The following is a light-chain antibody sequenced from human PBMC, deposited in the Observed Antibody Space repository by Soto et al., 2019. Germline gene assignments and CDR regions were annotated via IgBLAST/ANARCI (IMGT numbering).Light chain of an antibody. CDR2: EDT. V-gene: IGLV2-23*01. CDR1: SSDVGNFEH. J-gene: IGLJ1*01. CDR3: SSYTWSPTLYA. Sequence: QSVLTQPASVSGSPGQSITISCASSDVGNFEHISWYQQHPGKGPKLIIYEDTRWPSGISGRFSGSKSGNTASLTTSGLQAEDEADYYCSSYTWSPTLYAFAPGTKVTVL.